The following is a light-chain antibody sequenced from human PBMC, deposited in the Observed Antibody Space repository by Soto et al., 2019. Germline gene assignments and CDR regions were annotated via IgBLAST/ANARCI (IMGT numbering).Light chain of an antibody. V-gene: IGKV1-39*01. CDR1: QSITRF. Sequence: DLQMTQSPSSLSASVGDRVTITCRASQSITRFLNWYQQKPGKAPKLLIYAASVLQSGVPSRFSGSGSGTDFTLTISSLQPEDFATYYCQQNYSPPPITFGQGTRLEIK. CDR2: AAS. CDR3: QQNYSPPPIT. J-gene: IGKJ5*01.